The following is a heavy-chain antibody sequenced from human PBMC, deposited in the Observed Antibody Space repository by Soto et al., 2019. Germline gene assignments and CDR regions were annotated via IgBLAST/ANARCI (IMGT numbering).Heavy chain of an antibody. J-gene: IGHJ3*02. CDR3: ARGGPYGDIVVVVAAKPLAFDI. Sequence: QVQLVQSGAEVKKPGASVKVSCKASGYTFTSYGINWVRQAPGQGLEWMGWISAYNGNTNYAQKLQGRVTMTTDTSTSTAYMELRSLRSDDTAVYYCARGGPYGDIVVVVAAKPLAFDIWGQGTMVTVSS. CDR1: GYTFTSYG. CDR2: ISAYNGNT. V-gene: IGHV1-18*04. D-gene: IGHD2-15*01.